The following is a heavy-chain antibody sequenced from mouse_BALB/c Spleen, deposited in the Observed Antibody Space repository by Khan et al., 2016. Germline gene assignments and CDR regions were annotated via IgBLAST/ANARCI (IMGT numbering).Heavy chain of an antibody. CDR2: ISYSGST. Sequence: QLEESGPGLVKPSQSLSLTCTVTGYSITSDYAWNWIRQFPGNKLEWMGYISYSGSTSYNPSLKSRISITRDTSKNQFLLQLNSVTTEDTATDYCARQGFAYWGQGTLVTVSA. J-gene: IGHJ3*01. V-gene: IGHV3-2*02. CDR3: ARQGFAY. CDR1: GYSITSDYA.